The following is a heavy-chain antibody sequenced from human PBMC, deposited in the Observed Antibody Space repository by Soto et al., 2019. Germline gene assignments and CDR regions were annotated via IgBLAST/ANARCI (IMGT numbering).Heavy chain of an antibody. Sequence: QVQLQQWGAGLLKPSETLSLTCAVYGGSISGYYWSWIRQPPGKGLEWIGEINHSGSTNYNPSLKSRVTISVDTSKNQFSLKLSSVTAADTAVYYCARGYSYGLHGAGRYYGMDVWGQGTTVTVSS. CDR1: GGSISGYY. CDR3: ARGYSYGLHGAGRYYGMDV. D-gene: IGHD5-18*01. CDR2: INHSGST. J-gene: IGHJ6*02. V-gene: IGHV4-34*01.